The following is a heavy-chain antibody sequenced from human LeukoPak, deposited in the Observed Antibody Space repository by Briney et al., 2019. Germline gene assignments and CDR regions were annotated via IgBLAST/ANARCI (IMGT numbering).Heavy chain of an antibody. CDR3: TKVRSGSSSWALRVFDY. J-gene: IGHJ4*02. D-gene: IGHD6-13*01. V-gene: IGHV3-23*01. CDR1: GFTFSSEA. CDR2: ISPAGGTT. Sequence: PSGGSLRLSCAVSGFTFSSEAMGWVRQLPGRGLEWVSTISPAGGTTYYAESMKGRFTISRDNSKSTLYLQMNSLRVEDTAVYYCTKVRSGSSSWALRVFDYWGQGTLVTVSS.